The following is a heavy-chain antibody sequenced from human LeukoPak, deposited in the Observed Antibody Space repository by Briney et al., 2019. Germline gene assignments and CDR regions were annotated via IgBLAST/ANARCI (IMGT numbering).Heavy chain of an antibody. V-gene: IGHV1-2*02. D-gene: IGHD3-22*01. J-gene: IGHJ4*02. CDR3: ARVYYDSSCLEG. CDR1: GYTFTGYY. CDR2: INPNSGGT. Sequence: ASVKVSCKASGYTFTGYYMHWVRQAPGQGLEWMGWINPNSGGTNYAQKFQGRVTMTRDTSISTAYMELSRLRSDDTAVYYCARVYYDSSCLEGWGQGTLVTVSS.